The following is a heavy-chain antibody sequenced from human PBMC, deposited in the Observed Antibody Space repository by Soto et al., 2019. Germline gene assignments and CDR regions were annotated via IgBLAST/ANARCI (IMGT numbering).Heavy chain of an antibody. Sequence: GWSLRLSCASSVFTFINAWMTWVRQAPGKGLEWVGRIKSRLLGGTTDSAAPVKGRFTISRDDSKNTLYLQMNSLKTEDTAVYYCTTDWGSGDHYIRAFDLWGQGTMVTVSS. CDR2: IKSRLLGGTT. J-gene: IGHJ3*01. V-gene: IGHV3-15*01. CDR3: TTDWGSGDHYIRAFDL. D-gene: IGHD3-16*01. CDR1: VFTFINAW.